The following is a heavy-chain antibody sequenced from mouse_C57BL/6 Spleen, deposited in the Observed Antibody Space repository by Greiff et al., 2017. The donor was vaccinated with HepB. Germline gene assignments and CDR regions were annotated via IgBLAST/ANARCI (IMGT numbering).Heavy chain of an antibody. CDR3: AIDYYGSSGFDV. CDR2: FHPYNDDT. V-gene: IGHV1-47*01. Sequence: VQLQQSGAELVKPGASVKMSCKASGYTFTTYPIEWMKQNHGKSLEWIGNFHPYNDDTKYNEKFKGKAKLTVEKSSSTVYLELSRLTSDDSAVYYCAIDYYGSSGFDVWGTGTTVTVSS. CDR1: GYTFTTYP. J-gene: IGHJ1*03. D-gene: IGHD1-1*01.